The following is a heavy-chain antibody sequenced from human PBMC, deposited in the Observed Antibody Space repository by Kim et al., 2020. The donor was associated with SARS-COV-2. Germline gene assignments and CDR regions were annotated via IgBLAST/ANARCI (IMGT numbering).Heavy chain of an antibody. Sequence: ASVKVSCKASGYTFTGYYMHWVRQAPGQGLEWMGWINPNSGGTNYAQKFQGRVTMTRDTSISTAYMELSRLRSDDTAVYYCARDYLFDDILTGYYKRASYYYYYGMDVWGQGTTVTVSS. CDR3: ARDYLFDDILTGYYKRASYYYYYGMDV. V-gene: IGHV1-2*02. CDR2: INPNSGGT. J-gene: IGHJ6*02. D-gene: IGHD3-9*01. CDR1: GYTFTGYY.